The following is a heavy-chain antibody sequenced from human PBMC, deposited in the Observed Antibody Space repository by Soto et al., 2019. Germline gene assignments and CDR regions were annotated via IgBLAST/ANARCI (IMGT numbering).Heavy chain of an antibody. CDR3: ARGLGRRDFDY. D-gene: IGHD2-21*01. J-gene: IGHJ4*02. CDR2: INHSGST. V-gene: IGHV4-34*01. Sequence: SETLSLTCAVYGGSFSGYYWSWIRQPPGKGLEWIGEINHSGSTNYNPSLKSRVTISVDTSKNQFSLKLSSVTAADTAVYYCARGLGRRDFDYWGQGTLVTVSS. CDR1: GGSFSGYY.